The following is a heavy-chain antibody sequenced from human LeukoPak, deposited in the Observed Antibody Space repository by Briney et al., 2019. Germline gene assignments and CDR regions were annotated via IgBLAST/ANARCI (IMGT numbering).Heavy chain of an antibody. D-gene: IGHD5-24*01. J-gene: IGHJ4*02. V-gene: IGHV3-11*04. CDR1: GYTFSDYY. Sequence: GGSLRLSCAASGYTFSDYYMSWIRQAPGKGLEWVSYISSSGSTIYYADSVKGRFTISRDNAKNSLYLQMNSLRAEDTAVYYCARAAREMATITSYFDYWGQGTLVTVSS. CDR3: ARAAREMATITSYFDY. CDR2: ISSSGSTI.